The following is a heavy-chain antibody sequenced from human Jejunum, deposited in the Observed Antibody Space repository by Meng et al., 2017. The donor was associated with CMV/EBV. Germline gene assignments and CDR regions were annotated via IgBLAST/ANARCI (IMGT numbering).Heavy chain of an antibody. CDR2: LNQDGSQR. CDR1: GFTFNNYW. D-gene: IGHD7-27*01. V-gene: IGHV3-7*01. CDR3: ARDPPGDGGVTSDY. Sequence: GFTFNNYWMNWVRQTPGKGLEWVANLNQDGSQRYYLDSVKGRFSISRDNAKNSLFLQMNGLRADDTALYYCARDPPGDGGVTSDYWGQGILVTVSS. J-gene: IGHJ4*02.